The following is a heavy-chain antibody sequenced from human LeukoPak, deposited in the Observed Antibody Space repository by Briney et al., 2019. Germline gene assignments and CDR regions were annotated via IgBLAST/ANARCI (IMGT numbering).Heavy chain of an antibody. J-gene: IGHJ6*02. CDR1: GFTFSSYW. D-gene: IGHD3-10*01. V-gene: IGHV3-74*01. CDR3: ARDFGTRTTVPRGAGGMDV. CDR2: INSDGSST. Sequence: GGSLRLSCAASGFTFSSYWMHWVRQAPGKGLVWVSRINSDGSSTSYADSVKGRFTISRDNAKNTLYLQMNSLRVEDTAVYYCARDFGTRTTVPRGAGGMDVWGRGTTVTVSS.